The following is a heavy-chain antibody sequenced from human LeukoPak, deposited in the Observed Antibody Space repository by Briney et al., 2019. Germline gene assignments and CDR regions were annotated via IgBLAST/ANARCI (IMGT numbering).Heavy chain of an antibody. Sequence: PGGSLRLSCAASGFTFSSYGMHWVRQAPGKGLEWAAFIRYDGSNKYYADSVKGRFTISRDNSKNTLYLQMNSLRAEDTAVYYCAKAGSSWYYGGIDYWGQGTLVTVSS. CDR3: AKAGSSWYYGGIDY. J-gene: IGHJ4*02. CDR1: GFTFSSYG. V-gene: IGHV3-30*02. CDR2: IRYDGSNK. D-gene: IGHD6-13*01.